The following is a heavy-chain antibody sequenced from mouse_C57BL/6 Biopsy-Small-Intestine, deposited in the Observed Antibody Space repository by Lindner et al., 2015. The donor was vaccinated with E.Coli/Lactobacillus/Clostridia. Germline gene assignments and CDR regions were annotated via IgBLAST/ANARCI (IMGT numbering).Heavy chain of an antibody. CDR3: ARGAYYRYEGYAMDY. CDR2: IYPNNGGT. V-gene: IGHV1S29*02. D-gene: IGHD2-14*01. J-gene: IGHJ4*01. Sequence: ELWRLGASVKISCKASGYTFTDYNMDWVKQSHGKSLEWIGYIYPNNGGTGYNQKFKSKATLTVDKSSSTAYMELHSLTSEDSAVYYCARGAYYRYEGYAMDYWGQGTSVTVSS. CDR1: GYTFTDYN.